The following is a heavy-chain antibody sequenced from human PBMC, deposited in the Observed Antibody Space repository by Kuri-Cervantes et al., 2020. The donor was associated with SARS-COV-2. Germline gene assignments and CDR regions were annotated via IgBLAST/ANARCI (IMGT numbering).Heavy chain of an antibody. D-gene: IGHD5-18*01. V-gene: IGHV3-21*01. CDR1: GFTFSSYS. CDR3: ARDKGLGYPFDY. Sequence: GGSLRLSCAASGFTFSSYSMNWVRQAPGKGLEWVSSISSSSSYIYYADSVKGRFTISRDNAKNSLYLQMNSLRAEDTAVYYCARDKGLGYPFDYWGQGTLVTVSS. J-gene: IGHJ4*02. CDR2: ISSSSSYI.